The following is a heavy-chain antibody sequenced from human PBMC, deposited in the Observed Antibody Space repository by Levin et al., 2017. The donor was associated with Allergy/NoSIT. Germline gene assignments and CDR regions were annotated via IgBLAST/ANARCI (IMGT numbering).Heavy chain of an antibody. Sequence: GGSLRLSCAASEFTVSSNSMTWVRQAPGKGLEWVSILYSFGATYYADSVKGRFTVSRDDSKNTLYLQMHGLRAEDTAVYYCARDLRVGATTDALDVWGQGTMVTVSS. CDR2: LYSFGAT. CDR1: EFTVSSNS. D-gene: IGHD1-26*01. J-gene: IGHJ3*01. CDR3: ARDLRVGATTDALDV. V-gene: IGHV3-53*01.